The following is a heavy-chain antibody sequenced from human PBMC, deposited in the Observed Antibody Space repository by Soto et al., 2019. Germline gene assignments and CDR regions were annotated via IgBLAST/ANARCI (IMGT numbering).Heavy chain of an antibody. CDR3: AKVQYGDYDA. Sequence: PGGSLRLSCAASGFTFSGSAMHWVRQAPGKGLEWVSAISGSGGSTYYADSVKGRFTISRDNSKNTLYLQMNSLRAEDTAVYYCAKVQYGDYDAWGQGTLVTVSS. J-gene: IGHJ4*02. D-gene: IGHD4-17*01. CDR1: GFTFSGSA. V-gene: IGHV3-23*01. CDR2: ISGSGGST.